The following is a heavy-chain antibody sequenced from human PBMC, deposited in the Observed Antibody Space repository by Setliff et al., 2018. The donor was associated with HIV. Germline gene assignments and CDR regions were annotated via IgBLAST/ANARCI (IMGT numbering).Heavy chain of an antibody. V-gene: IGHV4-4*02. J-gene: IGHJ5*01. CDR2: IYHTGST. Sequence: SETLSLTCIVSGATITSSRWWSWVRQAPGKRPEWLGEIYHTGSTHYNPSLKSRVTISVDTSKNQFSLKLSSVTAADTAIYFCARAPAVRRTETGTGWFDSWGQGILVTVSS. CDR1: GATITSSRW. D-gene: IGHD1-1*01. CDR3: ARAPAVRRTETGTGWFDS.